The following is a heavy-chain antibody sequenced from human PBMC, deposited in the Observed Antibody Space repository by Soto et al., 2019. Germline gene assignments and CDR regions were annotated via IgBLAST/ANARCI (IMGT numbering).Heavy chain of an antibody. CDR1: GGSFSGYY. CDR3: ARGQLVVVAARDAFDI. J-gene: IGHJ3*02. CDR2: INHSGST. V-gene: IGHV4-34*01. Sequence: NPSETLSLTCAVYGGSFSGYYWSWIRQPPGKGLEWIGEINHSGSTNYNPSLKSRVTISVDTSKNQFSLKLSSVTAADTAVYYCARGQLVVVAARDAFDIWGQGTMVTVSS. D-gene: IGHD2-15*01.